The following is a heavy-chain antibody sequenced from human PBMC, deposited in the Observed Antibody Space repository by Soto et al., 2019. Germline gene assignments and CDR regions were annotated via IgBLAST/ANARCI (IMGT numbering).Heavy chain of an antibody. D-gene: IGHD6-19*01. V-gene: IGHV4-4*02. Sequence: SETLSLTCAVSGGSISSSNWWSWVRQPPGKGLEWIGEIYHSGSTNYNPSLKSRVTISVDKSKNQFSLKLSSVTAADTAVYYCAVRGRRQWLVRGNWFDPWGRGTLVTVSS. CDR2: IYHSGST. CDR1: GGSISSSNW. J-gene: IGHJ5*02. CDR3: AVRGRRQWLVRGNWFDP.